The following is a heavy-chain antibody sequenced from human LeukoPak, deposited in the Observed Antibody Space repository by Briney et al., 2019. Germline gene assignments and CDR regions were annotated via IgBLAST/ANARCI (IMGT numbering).Heavy chain of an antibody. CDR2: ISYDGSNK. Sequence: PGGSLRLSCAASGFTFSDYYMNWIRQAPGKGLEWVAVISYDGSNKYYADSVKGRFTISRDNSKNTLYLQMNSLRAEDTAVYYCAKDSKIVGATFRSYHYMDVWGKGTAVTVSS. CDR3: AKDSKIVGATFRSYHYMDV. D-gene: IGHD1-26*01. CDR1: GFTFSDYY. J-gene: IGHJ6*03. V-gene: IGHV3-30*18.